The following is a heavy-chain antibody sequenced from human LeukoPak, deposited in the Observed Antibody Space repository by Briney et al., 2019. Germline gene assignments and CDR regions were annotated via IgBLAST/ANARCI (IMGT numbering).Heavy chain of an antibody. V-gene: IGHV3-48*02. Sequence: GGSLRLSCAASGFTFSRYSMNWVRQAPGKRLEWVSYIGSSGSTIYYADSVKGRFTISRDNAKNSLYLQMNSLRDEDTAVYYCARLWGYCSGGSCYSTPYWGQGTLVTVSS. CDR3: ARLWGYCSGGSCYSTPY. D-gene: IGHD2-15*01. CDR2: IGSSGSTI. J-gene: IGHJ4*02. CDR1: GFTFSRYS.